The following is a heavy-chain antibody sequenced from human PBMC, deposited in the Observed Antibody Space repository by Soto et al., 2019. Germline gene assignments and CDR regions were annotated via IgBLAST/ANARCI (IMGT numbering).Heavy chain of an antibody. CDR2: IIPIFGTA. CDR3: ARVVSIVGYDYGYYYYYGMDV. Sequence: QVQLVQSGAEVKKPGSSVKVSCKASGGTFSSYAISWVRQAPGQGLEWMGGIIPIFGTANYAQKFQGRVTITADESTSTAYMELSSLRSEDTAVFYCARVVSIVGYDYGYYYYYGMDVWGQGTTVTVSS. D-gene: IGHD5-12*01. CDR1: GGTFSSYA. J-gene: IGHJ6*02. V-gene: IGHV1-69*01.